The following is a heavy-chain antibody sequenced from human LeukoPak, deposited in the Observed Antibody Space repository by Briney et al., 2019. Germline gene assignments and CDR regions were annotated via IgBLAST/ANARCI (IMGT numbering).Heavy chain of an antibody. Sequence: ASVKVSCKASGYTFTSYGISWVRQAPGQGLEWMGWISAYNGNTNYAQKLQGRVTMTTDTSTSTAYMELRSLRSDDTAVYYCARDQVLRYFDWLHSSDAFDIWGQGTMVTVSS. D-gene: IGHD3-9*01. CDR2: ISAYNGNT. CDR1: GYTFTSYG. CDR3: ARDQVLRYFDWLHSSDAFDI. V-gene: IGHV1-18*01. J-gene: IGHJ3*02.